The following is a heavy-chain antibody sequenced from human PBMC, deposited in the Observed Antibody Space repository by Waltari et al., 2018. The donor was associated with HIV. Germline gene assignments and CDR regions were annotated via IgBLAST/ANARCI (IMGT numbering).Heavy chain of an antibody. CDR2: TYYRSKWYN. CDR3: ARDQTYSGWSSFDS. Sequence: QVQLQQSGPGLVTPSQTLSLTCAISADSVSRNSAAWNWIRQSPSRGLAWLGMTYYRSKWYNYYALSAKSRMTISSDTSKNQVSLQLISVTPGDTAVYYSARDQTYSGWSSFDSWSQGTLVTVSS. CDR1: ADSVSRNSAA. V-gene: IGHV6-1*01. J-gene: IGHJ4*02. D-gene: IGHD6-19*01.